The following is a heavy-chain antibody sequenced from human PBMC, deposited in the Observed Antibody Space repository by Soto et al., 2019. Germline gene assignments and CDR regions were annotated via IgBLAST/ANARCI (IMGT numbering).Heavy chain of an antibody. CDR3: ARFTGCSGGSCYPYFDY. V-gene: IGHV3-30-3*01. CDR1: GFTFSSYA. Sequence: QVQLVESGGGVVQPGRSLRLSCAASGFTFSSYAMHWVRQAPGKGLEWVAVMSYDGSNKYYADSVKGRFTISRDNSKNTLDLQMNSLRAEDTAVYYCARFTGCSGGSCYPYFDYWGQGTLVTVSS. J-gene: IGHJ4*02. CDR2: MSYDGSNK. D-gene: IGHD2-15*01.